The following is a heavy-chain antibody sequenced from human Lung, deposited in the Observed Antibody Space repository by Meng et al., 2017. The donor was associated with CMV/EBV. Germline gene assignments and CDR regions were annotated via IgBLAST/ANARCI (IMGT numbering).Heavy chain of an antibody. CDR3: AKMVRTLTPGGGFDY. CDR1: GFTFSSYG. V-gene: IGHV3-30*02. Sequence: GESLKISCAASGFTFSSYGMHWVRRAPGKGLEWVAFILYDGSYKYSADSVKGRFTISRDNSKKPLYLQMNSLRAEDTAVYYCAKMVRTLTPGGGFDYWGQGTXVT. J-gene: IGHJ4*02. D-gene: IGHD3-10*01. CDR2: ILYDGSYK.